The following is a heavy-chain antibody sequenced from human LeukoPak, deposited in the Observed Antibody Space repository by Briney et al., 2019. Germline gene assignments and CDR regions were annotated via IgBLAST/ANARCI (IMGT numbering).Heavy chain of an antibody. CDR3: ARELLWCGEPIPYYYYGMDV. CDR2: ISSSSSTI. Sequence: GGSLRLSCAASGFTVSNNYMSWVRQAPGKGLEWVSYISSSSSTIYYADSGKGRFTISRDKAKNSMYLQMNSLRAEDTAVYYCARELLWCGEPIPYYYYGMDVWGQGTTVTASS. D-gene: IGHD3-10*01. V-gene: IGHV3-11*04. CDR1: GFTVSNNY. J-gene: IGHJ6*02.